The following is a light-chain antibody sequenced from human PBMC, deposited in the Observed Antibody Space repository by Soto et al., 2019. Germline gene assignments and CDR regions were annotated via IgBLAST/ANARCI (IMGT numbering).Light chain of an antibody. CDR2: HFD. Sequence: QSVLTQPPSASGTPGQRVTISCSGSSSNIGSNTVNWYQQLPGTAPKLLIYHFDQRPSGVPDRFSGSKSGTSASLAISGLQSEDEADYYCGAWDDSLNGYVFGTGTKVTVL. CDR1: SSNIGSNT. V-gene: IGLV1-44*01. J-gene: IGLJ1*01. CDR3: GAWDDSLNGYV.